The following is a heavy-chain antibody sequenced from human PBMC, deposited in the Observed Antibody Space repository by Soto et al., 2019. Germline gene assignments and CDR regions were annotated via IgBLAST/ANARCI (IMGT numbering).Heavy chain of an antibody. CDR2: IIPILGIA. D-gene: IGHD3-22*01. V-gene: IGHV1-69*02. Sequence: SVKVSCKASGGTFSSYTISWVRQAPGQGLEWMGRIIPILGIANYAQKFQGRVTITADKSTSTAYMELSSLRSEDTAVYYCARGEVTMIVSDTFDIWGQGTMVTVSS. J-gene: IGHJ3*02. CDR3: ARGEVTMIVSDTFDI. CDR1: GGTFSSYT.